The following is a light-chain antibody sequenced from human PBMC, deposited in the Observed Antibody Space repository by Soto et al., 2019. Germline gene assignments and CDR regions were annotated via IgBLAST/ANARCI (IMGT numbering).Light chain of an antibody. CDR1: QSVSSNF. Sequence: EIALTQSPGTLSLSPGERATLSCRASQSVSSNFLAWYQKKPGQAPRLLVYGASSRATGIPDRFSGSGSGTDFTLTISRLEPEDVATYYCQQYSNAPYTFGQGTKLEIK. CDR3: QQYSNAPYT. J-gene: IGKJ2*01. V-gene: IGKV3-20*01. CDR2: GAS.